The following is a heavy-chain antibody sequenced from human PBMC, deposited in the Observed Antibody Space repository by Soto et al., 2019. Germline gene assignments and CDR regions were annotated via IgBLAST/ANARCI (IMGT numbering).Heavy chain of an antibody. CDR1: GGSVNSYY. J-gene: IGHJ4*02. CDR3: ARVRVEYCGGDCPSFDD. V-gene: IGHV4-59*02. CDR2: VFYSGYT. D-gene: IGHD2-21*02. Sequence: SETLSLTCIVSGGSVNSYYWSWIRQTPGKGLEWIGSVFYSGYTNYNPSLKSRVTLSVDMSKNQFSLSLRSVTAADTAVYYCARVRVEYCGGDCPSFDDWGQGTLVTVSS.